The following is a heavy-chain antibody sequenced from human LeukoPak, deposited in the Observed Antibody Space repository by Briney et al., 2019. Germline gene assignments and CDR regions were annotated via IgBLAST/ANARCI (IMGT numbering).Heavy chain of an antibody. V-gene: IGHV4-39*07. J-gene: IGHJ4*02. CDR3: ARLNYYDSSGYYTEYFDY. Sequence: SETLSLTCTVSGGSISSSSYYWGWIRQPPGKGLEWIGSIYYSGSTYYNPSLKSRVTISVDTSKNQFSLKLSSVTAADTAVYYCARLNYYDSSGYYTEYFDYWGQGTLVTVSS. CDR1: GGSISSSSYY. D-gene: IGHD3-22*01. CDR2: IYYSGST.